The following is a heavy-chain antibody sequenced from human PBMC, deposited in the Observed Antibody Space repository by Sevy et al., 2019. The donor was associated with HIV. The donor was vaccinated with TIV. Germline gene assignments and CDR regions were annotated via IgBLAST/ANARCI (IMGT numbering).Heavy chain of an antibody. V-gene: IGHV3-66*02. CDR1: GFTVNDKY. D-gene: IGHD6-19*01. Sequence: GGSLRLSCAISGFTVNDKYIIWVRQAPGKGLEWVSVIFSSGSTYYADSAKGRFTISRDTSKNTVYLQMNSVRAEDTAVDYSVSLFLSYRSGWSYFDYWGQGTLVTVSS. CDR3: VSLFLSYRSGWSYFDY. CDR2: IFSSGST. J-gene: IGHJ4*02.